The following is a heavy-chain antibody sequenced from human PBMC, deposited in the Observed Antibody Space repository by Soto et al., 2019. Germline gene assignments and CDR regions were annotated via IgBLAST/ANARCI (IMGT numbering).Heavy chain of an antibody. D-gene: IGHD2-2*01. V-gene: IGHV1-3*01. J-gene: IGHJ6*02. Sequence: ASVKVSCKASGYTFTSYAMHWVRQAPGQRLEWMGWINAGNGNTKYSQKFQGRVTITRDTSASTAYMELSSLRSEDTAVYYCAREFPYCSSTSCYLSDGMDVWGQGTTVTVSS. CDR2: INAGNGNT. CDR1: GYTFTSYA. CDR3: AREFPYCSSTSCYLSDGMDV.